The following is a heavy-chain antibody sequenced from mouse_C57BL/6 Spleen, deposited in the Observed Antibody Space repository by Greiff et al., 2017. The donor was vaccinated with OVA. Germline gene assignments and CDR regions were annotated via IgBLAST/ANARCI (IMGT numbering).Heavy chain of an antibody. V-gene: IGHV1-26*01. CDR1: GYTFTDYY. CDR3: ASGWYSNYEGY. CDR2: INPNNGGT. D-gene: IGHD2-5*01. Sequence: EVQLQQSGPELVKPGASVKISCKASGYTFTDYYMNWVKQSHGKSLEWIGDINPNNGGTSYNQKFKGKATLTVDKSSSTAYMELRSLTSEDSAVYYCASGWYSNYEGYWGQGTTLTVSS. J-gene: IGHJ2*01.